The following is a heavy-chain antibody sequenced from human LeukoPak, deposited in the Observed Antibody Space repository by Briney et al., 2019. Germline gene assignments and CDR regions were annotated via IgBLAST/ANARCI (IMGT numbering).Heavy chain of an antibody. CDR2: SDLEDGET. D-gene: IGHD2-2*01. J-gene: IGHJ6*02. Sequence: ASVEVSCKVSGDSLTDLSIHWVRQAPGKGLEWMGGSDLEDGETVYAQKFEDRLIVTEDTSTGTAYMELRSLTSEDTALYYCATGASTAMRGLDVWGQGTTVTVSS. CDR3: ATGASTAMRGLDV. V-gene: IGHV1-24*01. CDR1: GDSLTDLS.